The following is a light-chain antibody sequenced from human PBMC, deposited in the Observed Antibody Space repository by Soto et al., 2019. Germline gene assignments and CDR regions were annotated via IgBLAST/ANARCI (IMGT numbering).Light chain of an antibody. Sequence: QSALTQPASVAGSPGQSITISCTGTSSDVGGYNYVSWYQQHPGKAPKLMIYDVSNWPSGVSNRFSGSKSGNTASLTISGLQAEDEADYYCSSYTSSSTLVFGGGTKVTVL. CDR3: SSYTSSSTLV. CDR1: SSDVGGYNY. CDR2: DVS. V-gene: IGLV2-14*01. J-gene: IGLJ2*01.